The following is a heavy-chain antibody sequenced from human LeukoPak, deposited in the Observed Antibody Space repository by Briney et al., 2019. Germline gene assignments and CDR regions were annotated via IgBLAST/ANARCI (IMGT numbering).Heavy chain of an antibody. Sequence: PGGSLRLSCGASGFTFSRHWLHWVRQAPGKGLVWVSRINGDGSDTSYADSVKGRFTVSRDNAKNTLYLQTNSPRADDTAVYYCVVHCSSATCSDYWGQGTLVTVSS. V-gene: IGHV3-74*01. J-gene: IGHJ4*02. CDR1: GFTFSRHW. CDR2: INGDGSDT. D-gene: IGHD2-2*01. CDR3: VVHCSSATCSDY.